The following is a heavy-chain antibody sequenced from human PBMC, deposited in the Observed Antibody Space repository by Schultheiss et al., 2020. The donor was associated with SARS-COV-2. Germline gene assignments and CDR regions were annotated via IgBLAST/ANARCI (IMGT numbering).Heavy chain of an antibody. J-gene: IGHJ4*02. CDR2: ISSRGSTI. D-gene: IGHD5-18*01. CDR3: ARDPGGYSYGPQYYFDY. V-gene: IGHV3-11*04. CDR1: GFTFSSYW. Sequence: GGSLRLSCAASGFTFSSYWMYWIRQAPGKGLEWVSYISSRGSTIYYADSVKGRFTISRDNAKNSLYLQMNSLRAEDTAVYYCARDPGGYSYGPQYYFDYWGQGTLVTVSS.